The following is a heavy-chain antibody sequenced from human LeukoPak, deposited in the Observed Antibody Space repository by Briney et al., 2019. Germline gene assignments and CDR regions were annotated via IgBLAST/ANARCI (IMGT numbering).Heavy chain of an antibody. CDR3: AKDRWLDTAGRPMDY. V-gene: IGHV3-23*01. CDR2: ISGGGGNT. J-gene: IGHJ4*02. Sequence: GGSLRLSCAASGFSFSHYAMNWVRQAPGKGLEWVSGISGGGGNTYYADSVKGRFTISSDNSKNTLYLQMNSLRAEDTAVYYCAKDRWLDTAGRPMDYWGQGSLVTVSS. CDR1: GFSFSHYA. D-gene: IGHD6-6*01.